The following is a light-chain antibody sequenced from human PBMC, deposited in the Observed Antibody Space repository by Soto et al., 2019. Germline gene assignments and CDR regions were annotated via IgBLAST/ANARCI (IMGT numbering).Light chain of an antibody. CDR2: DVS. Sequence: QSALTQPASVSGSPGQSITISCTGTSSDVGRYNYVSWYQQHPGKAPKLMIYDVSNRPSGVSNRFSGSKSGNTASLTISGLPAEGEAYFYCSSYTSSSTAVFGGGTKVTVL. CDR1: SSDVGRYNY. J-gene: IGLJ3*02. V-gene: IGLV2-14*03. CDR3: SSYTSSSTAV.